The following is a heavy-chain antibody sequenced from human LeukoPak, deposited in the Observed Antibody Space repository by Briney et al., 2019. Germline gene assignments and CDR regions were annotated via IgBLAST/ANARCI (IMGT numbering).Heavy chain of an antibody. CDR2: ISSSGGST. D-gene: IGHD1-20*01. V-gene: IGHV3-23*01. CDR3: AKKMSITAASQVDY. J-gene: IGHJ4*02. Sequence: GGSLRLSCAASGFTFSSYSMSWVRQAPGKGLEGVSAISSSGGSTDYTDSVKGRFTISRDNSKNTLYLRMNSLRAEDTAVYYCAKKMSITAASQVDYWGQGTLVTVSS. CDR1: GFTFSSYS.